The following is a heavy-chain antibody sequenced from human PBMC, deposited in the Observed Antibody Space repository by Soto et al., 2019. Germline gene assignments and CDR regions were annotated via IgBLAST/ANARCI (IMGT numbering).Heavy chain of an antibody. D-gene: IGHD1-26*01. CDR3: ATCREGGGAS. CDR2: SNPSGST. Sequence: QVQLQQSGAGLLKPSETLSLTCGVYGGSFSGNYWSWIRQPPGEGLEWIGESNPSGSTNYSPSRKSRATISAETSRIPSSLKLRSVIAAHTAVYYCATCREGGGASWGQGTLVTVSS. V-gene: IGHV4-34*01. J-gene: IGHJ5*02. CDR1: GGSFSGNY.